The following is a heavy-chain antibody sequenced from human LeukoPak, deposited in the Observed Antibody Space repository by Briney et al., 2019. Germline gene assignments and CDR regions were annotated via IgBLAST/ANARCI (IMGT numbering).Heavy chain of an antibody. D-gene: IGHD6-13*01. CDR3: ARHLAAAGYWFDP. V-gene: IGHV5-51*01. CDR1: GYSFTSYW. J-gene: IGHJ5*02. Sequence: GESLKISCNGSGYSFTSYWIGWVRQMPGKGLEWIGIIYPGDSDTRYSPSFQGQVTISADKSISTAYLQWSSLKASDTAMYYCARHLAAAGYWFDPWGQGTLVTVSS. CDR2: IYPGDSDT.